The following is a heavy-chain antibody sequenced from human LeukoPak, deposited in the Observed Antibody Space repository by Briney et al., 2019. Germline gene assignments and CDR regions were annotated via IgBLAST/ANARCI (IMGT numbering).Heavy chain of an antibody. J-gene: IGHJ3*02. CDR2: IISSSSFI. V-gene: IGHV3-21*01. D-gene: IGHD2-2*01. Sequence: GGSLRLSCAASGFTFSSYSMNWVRQSPGKGLEWVSSIISSSSFIYDADSVKSRFTISRDNAKNSLYLQMNSLRAEDTAVYYCARALLGYCSSTSCYLAAFDIWGQGTMVTVSS. CDR3: ARALLGYCSSTSCYLAAFDI. CDR1: GFTFSSYS.